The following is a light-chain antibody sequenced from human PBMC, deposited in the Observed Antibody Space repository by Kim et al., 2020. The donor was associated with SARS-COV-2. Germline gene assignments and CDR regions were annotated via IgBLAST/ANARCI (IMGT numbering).Light chain of an antibody. CDR3: QQYHNWPPYT. CDR1: ESVSSN. V-gene: IGKV3-15*01. J-gene: IGKJ2*01. Sequence: VSPGERATLSCRASESVSSNLAWYQQKPGQAPRLLIYGVFTRATGIPARFSGSGSGTEFTLTISSLQSEDFAVYYCQQYHNWPPYTFGQGTKLE. CDR2: GVF.